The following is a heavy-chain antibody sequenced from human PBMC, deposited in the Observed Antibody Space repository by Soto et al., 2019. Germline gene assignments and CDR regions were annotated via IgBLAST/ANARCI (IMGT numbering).Heavy chain of an antibody. D-gene: IGHD3-3*01. CDR3: AREVWNFGVVIRAGDFDY. CDR2: IWYDGSDK. J-gene: IGHJ4*02. Sequence: GGSLRLSCAASGFTFSTYGMHWVRQAPGKGLEWVAVIWYDGSDKYYADSVKGRFTISRDNSKNTLYLQMNSLRAEDTAVYYCAREVWNFGVVIRAGDFDYWGQGTLVTVSS. V-gene: IGHV3-33*01. CDR1: GFTFSTYG.